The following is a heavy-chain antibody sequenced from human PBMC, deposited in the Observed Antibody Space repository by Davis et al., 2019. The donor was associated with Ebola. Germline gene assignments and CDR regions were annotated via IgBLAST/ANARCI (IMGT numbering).Heavy chain of an antibody. D-gene: IGHD5-18*01. CDR3: AKDRGFNYGSDY. J-gene: IGHJ4*02. CDR2: IYSGAGT. Sequence: GESLKISCAASGFPVNDNDMTWVRQAPGKGLEWISGIYSGAGTRYADSVKGRFTISRDNSKNTLSLQVNSLRAEDTAVYFCAKDRGFNYGSDYWGQGTLVTVSS. V-gene: IGHV3-53*01. CDR1: GFPVNDND.